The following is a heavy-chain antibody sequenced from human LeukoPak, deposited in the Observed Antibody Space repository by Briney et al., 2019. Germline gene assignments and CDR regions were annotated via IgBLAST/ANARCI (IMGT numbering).Heavy chain of an antibody. D-gene: IGHD4-23*01. CDR3: AKVATPNPYYYYHMDV. CDR1: GFTFSSYA. J-gene: IGHJ6*03. CDR2: ISGDGINT. Sequence: PGGSLRLSCAASGFTFSSYATSWVRQAPGKGLEWISAISGDGINTYCAESVKGRFTISRDNSKNTLYLQMNSLRAEDTAVYYCAKVATPNPYYYYHMDVWGTGTTVTVSS. V-gene: IGHV3-23*01.